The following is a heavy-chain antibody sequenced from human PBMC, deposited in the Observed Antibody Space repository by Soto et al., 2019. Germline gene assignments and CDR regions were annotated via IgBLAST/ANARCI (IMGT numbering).Heavy chain of an antibody. V-gene: IGHV2-5*02. Sequence: SGPTLVNPTQTLTLTCTFSGFSLSTSGVGVGWIRQPPGKALEWLALIYWDDDKRYSPSLKSRLTITKDTSKNQVVLTMTNMDPVDTATYYCARCGYSYYEDNYFDYWGQGTLVTVSS. D-gene: IGHD5-18*01. CDR3: ARCGYSYYEDNYFDY. CDR2: IYWDDDK. CDR1: GFSLSTSGVG. J-gene: IGHJ4*02.